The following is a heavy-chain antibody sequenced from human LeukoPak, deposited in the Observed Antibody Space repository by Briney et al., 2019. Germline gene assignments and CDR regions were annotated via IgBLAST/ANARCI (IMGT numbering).Heavy chain of an antibody. CDR1: GFTFSSYG. CDR3: ARDRQQLVPGDFDY. CDR2: ISSSSSTI. D-gene: IGHD6-13*01. J-gene: IGHJ4*02. Sequence: PGGSLRLSCAASGFTFSSYGMTWVRQAPGKGLEWVSYISSSSSTIYYADSVKGRFTISRDNAKNSLYLQMNSLRAEDTAVYYCARDRQQLVPGDFDYWGQGTLVTVSS. V-gene: IGHV3-48*01.